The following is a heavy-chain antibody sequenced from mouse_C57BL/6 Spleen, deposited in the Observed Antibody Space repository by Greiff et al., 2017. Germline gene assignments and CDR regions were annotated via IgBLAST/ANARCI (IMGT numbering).Heavy chain of an antibody. Sequence: EVKLVESGGGLVKPGGSLKLSCAASGFTFSSYAMSWVRQTPEKRLEWVATISDGGSYTYYPDNVKGRFTISRDNAKNNLYLQMSHLKSENTAMYYCARVGPLHYFDCWGQGTTLTVSS. V-gene: IGHV5-4*03. CDR3: ARVGPLHYFDC. CDR2: ISDGGSYT. D-gene: IGHD6-1*01. CDR1: GFTFSSYA. J-gene: IGHJ2*01.